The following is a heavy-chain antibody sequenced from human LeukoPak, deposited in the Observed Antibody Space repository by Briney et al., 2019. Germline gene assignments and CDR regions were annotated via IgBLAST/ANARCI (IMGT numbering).Heavy chain of an antibody. CDR3: ARGGYSYGYVDY. Sequence: GGSLRLSCAASGFTASSNYMSWVRQAPGKGLEWVSVIYSGGSTYYADSVKGRFTISRDNSKNTLYLQMNSLRAEDTAVYYCARGGYSYGYVDYWGQGTLVTVSS. D-gene: IGHD5-18*01. J-gene: IGHJ4*02. V-gene: IGHV3-53*01. CDR1: GFTASSNY. CDR2: IYSGGST.